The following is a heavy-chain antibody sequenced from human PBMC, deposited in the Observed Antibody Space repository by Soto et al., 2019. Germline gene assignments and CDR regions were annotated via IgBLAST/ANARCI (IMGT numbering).Heavy chain of an antibody. CDR2: IKQDGSEK. CDR3: ARGDYHDKKGPFPDAFDV. CDR1: GFTFSNYW. V-gene: IGHV3-7*04. Sequence: PGGSLRLSCAASGFTFSNYWMSWVRQAPGKGLEWVANIKQDGSEKWYVDSVKGRFTISRDNAKKSLFLQMNSLRVADTAVYYCARGDYHDKKGPFPDAFDVLGQGTMVNV. D-gene: IGHD3-22*01. J-gene: IGHJ3*01.